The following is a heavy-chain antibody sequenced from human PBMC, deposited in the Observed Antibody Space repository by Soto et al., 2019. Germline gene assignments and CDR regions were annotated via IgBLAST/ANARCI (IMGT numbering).Heavy chain of an antibody. D-gene: IGHD1-26*01. Sequence: SVKVSCKASGGTFSSYAISWVRQAPGQGLEWMGGIIPIFGTANYAQKFQGRVTSTADKSTSTAYMELSSLRSEDTAVYYCARLGPMRATTLYYHCGKDVFDQGTTVAVSS. V-gene: IGHV1-69*06. CDR3: ARLGPMRATTLYYHCGKDV. J-gene: IGHJ6*02. CDR1: GGTFSSYA. CDR2: IIPIFGTA.